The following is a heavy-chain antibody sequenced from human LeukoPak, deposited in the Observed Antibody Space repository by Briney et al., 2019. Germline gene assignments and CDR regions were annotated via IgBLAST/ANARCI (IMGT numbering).Heavy chain of an antibody. D-gene: IGHD5-12*01. J-gene: IGHJ4*02. CDR3: AKDPRSGYGDDY. CDR2: ISGSGGST. Sequence: RTGGSLRLSCAASGFTFSSYAMSWVRQAPGKGLEWVSAISGSGGSTYYADSVKGRFTISRDNSKNTLYLQMNSLRAEDMAVYYCAKDPRSGYGDDYWGQGTLVTVSS. CDR1: GFTFSSYA. V-gene: IGHV3-23*01.